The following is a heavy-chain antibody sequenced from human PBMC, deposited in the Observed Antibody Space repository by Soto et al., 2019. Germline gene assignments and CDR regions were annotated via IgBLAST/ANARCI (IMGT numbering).Heavy chain of an antibody. D-gene: IGHD3-10*01. CDR2: INHRGST. CDR1: GGSFSGYY. V-gene: IGHV4-34*01. Sequence: SETLSLTCAVYGGSFSGYYWSWIRQPPGKELKRIGEINHRGSTNYNPSLKSRVTISVDTSKNQLSLKLSSVTSADTAVYYCSIGLITMGRGVSYFEYWGQGNLVTVSS. J-gene: IGHJ4*02. CDR3: SIGLITMGRGVSYFEY.